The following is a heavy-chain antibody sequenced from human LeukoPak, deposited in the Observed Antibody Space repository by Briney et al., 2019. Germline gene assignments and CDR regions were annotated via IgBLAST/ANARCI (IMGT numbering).Heavy chain of an antibody. CDR3: ARDHEGGSYYFDY. Sequence: SETLSLACTVSGGSISSSSYYWGWIRQPPGKGLEWIGSIYYSGSTYYNPSLKSRVTISVDTSKNQFSLKLSSVTAADTAVYYCARDHEGGSYYFDYWGQGTLVTVSS. CDR1: GGSISSSSYY. J-gene: IGHJ4*02. V-gene: IGHV4-39*07. CDR2: IYYSGST. D-gene: IGHD1-26*01.